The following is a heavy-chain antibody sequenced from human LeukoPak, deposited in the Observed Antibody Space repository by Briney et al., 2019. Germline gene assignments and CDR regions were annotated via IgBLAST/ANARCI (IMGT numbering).Heavy chain of an antibody. CDR1: GGSISSGDYY. D-gene: IGHD3-3*01. J-gene: IGHJ4*02. V-gene: IGHV4-30-4*08. Sequence: ASETLSLTCTVPGGSISSGDYYWSWIRQPPGKGVVWIGYIYYSGSTYYNPSLKSRVTISVDTSKNQFSLKLSSVTAADTAVYYCARGPKGYYDFWSGYVEGYYFDYWGQGTLVTVSS. CDR2: IYYSGST. CDR3: ARGPKGYYDFWSGYVEGYYFDY.